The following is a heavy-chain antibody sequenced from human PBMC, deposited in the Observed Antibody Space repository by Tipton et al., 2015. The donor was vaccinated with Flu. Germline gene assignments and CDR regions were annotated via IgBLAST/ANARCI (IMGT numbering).Heavy chain of an antibody. J-gene: IGHJ3*02. CDR3: ARDQEAWLVPMDAFDI. Sequence: QSGAEVKKPGASVKVSCKASGYIFTGHYMHWVRQAPGQGLEWMGWINPNSGGTKYSQKFQGRVTMTRDTSNSTAYMELSRLASDDTAVYHCARDQEAWLVPMDAFDIWGQETLLTVSS. V-gene: IGHV1-2*02. D-gene: IGHD6-19*01. CDR2: INPNSGGT. CDR1: GYIFTGHY.